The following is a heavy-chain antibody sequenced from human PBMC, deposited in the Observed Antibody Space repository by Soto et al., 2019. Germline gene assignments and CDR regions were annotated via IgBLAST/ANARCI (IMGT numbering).Heavy chain of an antibody. J-gene: IGHJ3*02. CDR3: ARDLVTVTTFHDAFDI. CDR1: GYTFTSYY. CDR2: INPSGGST. D-gene: IGHD4-17*01. V-gene: IGHV1-46*03. Sequence: QVQLVQSGAEVKKPGASVKVSCKASGYTFTSYYMHWARQAPGQGLEWMGIINPSGGSTSYAQKFQGRVTMTRDTSTSTVYMELISLRAEDTAVYYCARDLVTVTTFHDAFDIWGQGTMVTVSS.